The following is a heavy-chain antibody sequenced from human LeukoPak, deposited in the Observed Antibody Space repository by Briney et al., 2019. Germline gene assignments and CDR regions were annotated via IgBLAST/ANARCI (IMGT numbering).Heavy chain of an antibody. CDR2: VYITDSS. Sequence: SETLSLTCSVSDDSINDDHYFWGWIRQPPGKGLEWIGSVYITDSSYYNPSLKSRVTISVDTSKNQFSLKLSSVTAADTAVYYCARASWGCSSTSCYTGYFQHWGQGTLVTVSS. CDR1: DDSINDDHYF. J-gene: IGHJ1*01. D-gene: IGHD2-2*02. CDR3: ARASWGCSSTSCYTGYFQH. V-gene: IGHV4-39*07.